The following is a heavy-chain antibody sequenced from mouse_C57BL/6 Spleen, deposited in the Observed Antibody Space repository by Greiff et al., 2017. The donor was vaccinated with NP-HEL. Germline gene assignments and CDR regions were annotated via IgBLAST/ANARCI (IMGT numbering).Heavy chain of an antibody. Sequence: VQLQQSGAELVRPGASVTLSCKASGYTFTDYEMHWVKQTPVHGLEWIGAIDPETGGTAYNQKFKGKAILTADKSSSTAYMELRSLTSEDSAVYYCTRSRGNYEGNWFAYWGQGTLVTVSA. CDR1: GYTFTDYE. CDR3: TRSRGNYEGNWFAY. V-gene: IGHV1-15*01. J-gene: IGHJ3*01. D-gene: IGHD2-1*01. CDR2: IDPETGGT.